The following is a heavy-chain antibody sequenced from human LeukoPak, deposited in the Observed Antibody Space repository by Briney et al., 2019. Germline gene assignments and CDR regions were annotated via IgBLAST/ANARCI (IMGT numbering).Heavy chain of an antibody. CDR1: GFTFSSYW. CDR2: IYNGGST. CDR3: ARGGNYFDY. J-gene: IGHJ4*02. V-gene: IGHV3-66*01. D-gene: IGHD3-16*01. Sequence: PGGSLRLSCAASGFTFSSYWMHWVRQAPGKGLEWVSVIYNGGSTYYADSVKGRFTISRDNSKNTLYLQMNSLRAEDTAVYYCARGGNYFDYWGQGTLVTVSS.